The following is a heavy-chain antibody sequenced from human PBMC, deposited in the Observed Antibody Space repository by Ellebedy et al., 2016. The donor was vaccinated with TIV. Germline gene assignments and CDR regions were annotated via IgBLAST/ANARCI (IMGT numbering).Heavy chain of an antibody. Sequence: GESLKISCAASGFTFSSYEMNWVRQAPGKGLEWVSYISSSGSTIYYADSVKGRFTISRDNAKNSLYLQMNSLRAEDTAVYYCARDRLRVVPTNGMDVWGQGTTVTVSS. V-gene: IGHV3-48*03. J-gene: IGHJ6*02. CDR2: ISSSGSTI. CDR3: ARDRLRVVPTNGMDV. D-gene: IGHD2-15*01. CDR1: GFTFSSYE.